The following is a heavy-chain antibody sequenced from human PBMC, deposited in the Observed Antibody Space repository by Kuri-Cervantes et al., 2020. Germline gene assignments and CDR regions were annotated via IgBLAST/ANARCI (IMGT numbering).Heavy chain of an antibody. CDR1: GFTFSSYA. J-gene: IGHJ4*02. Sequence: GGSLRLSCAASGFTFSSYAMSWVRQAPGKGLEWVAVIWYDGSNKYYADSVKGRFTISRDNSKNALYLQMNFLRAEDTAVYYCARDLEGNYYDSSGYYGPFDYWGQGTLVTVSS. V-gene: IGHV3-30*04. D-gene: IGHD3-22*01. CDR3: ARDLEGNYYDSSGYYGPFDY. CDR2: IWYDGSNK.